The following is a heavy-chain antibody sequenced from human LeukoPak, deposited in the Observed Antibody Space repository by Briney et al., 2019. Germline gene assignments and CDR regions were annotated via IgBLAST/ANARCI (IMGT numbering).Heavy chain of an antibody. CDR1: GGSTSSYY. Sequence: PSETLSLTCTVSGGSTSSYYWSWIRQPPGKGLEWIGYIYYSGSTSYTPSLKSRVTISLDTSKNQFSLKVRSVTAADTAMYYCARAVVFYYDGSGYSTRFDYWGQGTLVTVSS. CDR2: IYYSGST. V-gene: IGHV4-59*01. D-gene: IGHD3-22*01. J-gene: IGHJ4*02. CDR3: ARAVVFYYDGSGYSTRFDY.